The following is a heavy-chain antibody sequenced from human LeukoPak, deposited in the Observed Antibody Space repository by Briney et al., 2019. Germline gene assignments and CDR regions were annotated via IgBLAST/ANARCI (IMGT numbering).Heavy chain of an antibody. V-gene: IGHV3-30-3*01. CDR1: GFPFSSYA. CDR2: ISYDGCNK. J-gene: IGHJ3*02. Sequence: GGSLRLSCAASGFPFSSYAMHWVRQAPGKGLEWVAVISYDGCNKYYADSVKGRFTISRDNSKNTLYLQMNSLRAEDTAVYYCARDHAIVVVPAAPSGAFDIWGQGTMVTVSS. D-gene: IGHD2-2*01. CDR3: ARDHAIVVVPAAPSGAFDI.